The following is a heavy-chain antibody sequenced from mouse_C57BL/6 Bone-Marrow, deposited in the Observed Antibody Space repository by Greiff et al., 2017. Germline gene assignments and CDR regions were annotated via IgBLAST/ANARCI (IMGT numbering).Heavy chain of an antibody. CDR1: GFTFSSYA. CDR3: ARKGEGDY. J-gene: IGHJ2*01. V-gene: IGHV5-4*01. CDR2: ISDGGSYT. Sequence: EVQLQQSGGGLVKPGGSLKLSCAASGFTFSSYAMSWVRQTPEKRLEWVATISDGGSYTYYPDNVKGRFTISRDNAKNNLYLQMSHLKSEDTAMYYCARKGEGDYWGQGTTLTVAS.